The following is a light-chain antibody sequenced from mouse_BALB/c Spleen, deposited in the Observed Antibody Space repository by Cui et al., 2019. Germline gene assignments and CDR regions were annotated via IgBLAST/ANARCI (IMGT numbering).Light chain of an antibody. J-gene: IGKJ1*01. CDR1: ESIDNDGISV. Sequence: DNVLTHSPISFAVSLGQRHTITGTTSESIDNDGISVMNWYQQKPGQPPKLLIYAASNQGSGVPARFSGSGSGTDFSFNIHPMEEDDTAMYFCQQSNEVPWTFGGGTKLEIK. V-gene: IGKV3-2*01. CDR3: QQSNEVPWT. CDR2: AAS.